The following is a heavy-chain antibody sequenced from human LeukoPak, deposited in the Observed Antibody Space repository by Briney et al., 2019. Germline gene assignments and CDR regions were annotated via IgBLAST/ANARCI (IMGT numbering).Heavy chain of an antibody. CDR3: ARAGGSGTYWPFDY. CDR2: ILYDGSNK. D-gene: IGHD3-10*01. V-gene: IGHV3-30-3*01. Sequence: GGSLRLSCAASGFTFSSYAMHWVRQAPGKGLEWVAVILYDGSNKYYADSVKGRFNISRDDSKNTLFLEMNSLRAEDTAVYYCARAGGSGTYWPFDYWGQGTLVTVSS. CDR1: GFTFSSYA. J-gene: IGHJ4*02.